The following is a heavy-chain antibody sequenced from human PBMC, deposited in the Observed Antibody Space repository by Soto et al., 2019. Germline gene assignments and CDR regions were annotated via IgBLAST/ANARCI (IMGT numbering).Heavy chain of an antibody. D-gene: IGHD3-22*01. CDR3: AKSVYYDSSG. CDR1: GFTFSSYG. Sequence: SLRLSCAASGFTFSSYGMHWVRQAPGKGLEWVAVISYDGSNKYYADSVKGRFTISRDNSKNTLYLQMNSLRAEDTAVYYCAKSVYYDSSGWGQGTLVTVSS. J-gene: IGHJ4*02. V-gene: IGHV3-30*18. CDR2: ISYDGSNK.